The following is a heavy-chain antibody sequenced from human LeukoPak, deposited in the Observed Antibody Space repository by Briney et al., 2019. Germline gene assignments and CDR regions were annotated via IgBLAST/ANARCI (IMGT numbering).Heavy chain of an antibody. CDR3: ASQNFYSNYDPYYYYYMDV. J-gene: IGHJ6*03. D-gene: IGHD4-11*01. CDR1: GGSISSSSYY. V-gene: IGHV4-39*07. Sequence: SETLSLTCTVSGGSISSSSYYWGWIRQPPGKGLEWIGSIYYSGSTYYNPSLKSRVTMSVDTSKNQFSLKLSSVTAADTAVYYCASQNFYSNYDPYYYYYMDVWGKGTTVTVSS. CDR2: IYYSGST.